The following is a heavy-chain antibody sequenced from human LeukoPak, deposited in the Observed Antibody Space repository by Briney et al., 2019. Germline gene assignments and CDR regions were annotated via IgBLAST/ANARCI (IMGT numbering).Heavy chain of an antibody. V-gene: IGHV3-7*03. CDR2: IKHDGSEK. D-gene: IGHD3-22*01. CDR1: GFTFSSYA. J-gene: IGHJ4*02. Sequence: GGSLRLSCAASGFTFSSYAMSWVRQAPGKGLEWVANIKHDGSEKNYVDSVKGRFTISRDNAKNSLYLQMNSLRAEDTAVYYCATPLDYYDRSDSHQGGDWGQGTLVTVSS. CDR3: ATPLDYYDRSDSHQGGD.